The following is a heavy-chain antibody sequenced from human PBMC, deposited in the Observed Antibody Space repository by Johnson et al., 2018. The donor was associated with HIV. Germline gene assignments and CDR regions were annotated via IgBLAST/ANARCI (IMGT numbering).Heavy chain of an antibody. V-gene: IGHV3-7*01. CDR2: INVDGSQT. J-gene: IGHJ3*02. Sequence: VQLVESGGGVVQPGGSLRLSCAASGFTFSSFWMTWVRQAPGKGLEWVANINVDGSQTFYLDSVQGRFTISRDNVNNSVSLLLNSLRVEDTAVYFCARAHLIVPKNAFDIWGRGTMVTVSS. CDR1: GFTFSSFW. D-gene: IGHD2-15*01. CDR3: ARAHLIVPKNAFDI.